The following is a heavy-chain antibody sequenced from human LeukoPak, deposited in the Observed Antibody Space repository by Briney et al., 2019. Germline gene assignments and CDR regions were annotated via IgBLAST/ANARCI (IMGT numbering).Heavy chain of an antibody. CDR2: IYYSGST. D-gene: IGHD3-22*01. J-gene: IGHJ5*02. CDR1: GGSISSYY. Sequence: SETLSLTCTVSGGSISSYYWSWLRQPPGKGLEWIGYIYYSGSTNYNPSLTSRVTISVDTSKNQFSLKLSSVTAADTAVYYCARGDRWYYDSSPLGLDPWGQGTLVTVSS. V-gene: IGHV4-59*01. CDR3: ARGDRWYYDSSPLGLDP.